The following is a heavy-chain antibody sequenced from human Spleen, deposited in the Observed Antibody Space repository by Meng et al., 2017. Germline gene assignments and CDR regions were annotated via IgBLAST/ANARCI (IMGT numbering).Heavy chain of an antibody. Sequence: GESLKISCAASGFTFSSYWMSWVRQAPGKGLEWVANIKQDGSEKYYVDSVKGRFTISRDNAKNSLYLQMNSLRAEDTAVYYCARSGRKYSSSSGYWGQGTLVT. CDR2: IKQDGSEK. CDR3: ARSGRKYSSSSGY. CDR1: GFTFSSYW. J-gene: IGHJ4*02. D-gene: IGHD6-13*01. V-gene: IGHV3-7*01.